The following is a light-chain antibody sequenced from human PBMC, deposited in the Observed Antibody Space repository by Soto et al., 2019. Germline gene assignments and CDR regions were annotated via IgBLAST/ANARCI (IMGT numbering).Light chain of an antibody. CDR3: QQYGSSGT. J-gene: IGKJ1*01. V-gene: IGKV3-15*01. CDR1: QSVSST. CDR2: GAS. Sequence: EIVMTQSPSTLAVSPGQTASLSCRASQSVSSTLAWYQQRPGQAPRLLIYGASTRATGIPARFSGSGSGTEFTLTISSLQSDDSAVYYCQQYGSSGTFGQGAKVDI.